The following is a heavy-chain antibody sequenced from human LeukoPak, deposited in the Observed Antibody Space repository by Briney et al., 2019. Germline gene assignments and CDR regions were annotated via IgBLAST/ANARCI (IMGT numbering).Heavy chain of an antibody. Sequence: SETLTLTCTVSGCSISPYYWTWIRQSAGKGLDFIGRIHRGGTTTYSLSLASRVRLSVDTSTHQVSLRLSSATAADTAVYYCARDSPHGYTLGHRYYFMDVWGKGTTVTVS. CDR1: GCSISPYY. CDR2: IHRGGTT. CDR3: ARDSPHGYTLGHRYYFMDV. J-gene: IGHJ6*03. V-gene: IGHV4-4*07. D-gene: IGHD5-18*01.